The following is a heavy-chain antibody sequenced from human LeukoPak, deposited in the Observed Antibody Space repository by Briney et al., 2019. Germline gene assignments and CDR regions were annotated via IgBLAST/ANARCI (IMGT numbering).Heavy chain of an antibody. V-gene: IGHV4-4*07. CDR2: IYTSGST. CDR3: ARGRSSTSCWLRMDV. CDR1: GVSITNYY. J-gene: IGHJ6*02. Sequence: SETLSLSCTVSGVSITNYYWSWVRQPAGKGLEWIGRIYTSGSTSYNPSLKSRVTMSIDTSKNQFSLKLRSLTAADTAVYYCARGRSSTSCWLRMDVWGQGTTVTVSS. D-gene: IGHD2-2*01.